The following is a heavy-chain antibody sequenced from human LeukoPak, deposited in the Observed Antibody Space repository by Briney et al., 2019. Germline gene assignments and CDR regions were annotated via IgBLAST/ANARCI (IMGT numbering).Heavy chain of an antibody. CDR2: IYPGDSDT. CDR1: GYSFDDNW. D-gene: IGHD5-18*01. CDR3: ASRRGYSYGNFDY. V-gene: IGHV5-51*01. Sequence: LGESLKISCKASGYSFDDNWIGWVRQMPGKGLEWMGIIYPGDSDTKYSPSFEGQVTISVDKSTSTAYPQWSSLKASDTAMYYCASRRGYSYGNFDYWGQGTLVTVSS. J-gene: IGHJ4*02.